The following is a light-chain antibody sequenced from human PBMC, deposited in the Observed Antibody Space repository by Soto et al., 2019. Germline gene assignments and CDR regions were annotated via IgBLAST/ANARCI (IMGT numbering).Light chain of an antibody. V-gene: IGKV1-5*03. CDR1: QSISSW. Sequence: DIQMTQSPSTLSASVGDRVTITCRARQSISSWLAWYQQKPGKAPNLPIYKASSLESGVPSRFSGSGSGTEFTLTISSLQPDDFATYYCQQYNSYPLTFGGGTKVEIK. CDR3: QQYNSYPLT. CDR2: KAS. J-gene: IGKJ4*01.